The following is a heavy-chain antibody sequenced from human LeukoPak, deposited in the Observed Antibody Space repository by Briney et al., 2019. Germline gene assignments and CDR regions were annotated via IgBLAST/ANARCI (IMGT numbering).Heavy chain of an antibody. Sequence: GGSLRLSCAASGFTFSSYNMNWVRQAPGKGLEWVSSISSSSNYIYYADSVKGRFTISRDNAKNSLFLQMNSLRAEDTAVYYCARANSRNYYDSSGDQVDYWGQGALVTVSS. J-gene: IGHJ4*02. D-gene: IGHD3-22*01. CDR3: ARANSRNYYDSSGDQVDY. V-gene: IGHV3-21*01. CDR1: GFTFSSYN. CDR2: ISSSSNYI.